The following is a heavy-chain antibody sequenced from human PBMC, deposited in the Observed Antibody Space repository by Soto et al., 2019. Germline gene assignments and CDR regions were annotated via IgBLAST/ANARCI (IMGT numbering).Heavy chain of an antibody. V-gene: IGHV4-30-4*01. CDR2: IHDSGNS. CDR3: AKALTYCSSYVCYAGTPPPFDS. J-gene: IGHJ4*02. Sequence: SETLSLTCIVSGGFISSADYYWSWIRQPPGKGLEWIGYIHDSGNSNYNPSLRSRVAISVDTSKNQFSLNLSSVTVADTAFYYCAKALTYCSSYVCYAGTPPPFDSWGLGTLVTVSS. D-gene: IGHD2-2*01. CDR1: GGFISSADYY.